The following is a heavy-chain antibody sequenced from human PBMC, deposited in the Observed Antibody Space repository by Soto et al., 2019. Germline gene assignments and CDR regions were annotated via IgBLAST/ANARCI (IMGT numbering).Heavy chain of an antibody. J-gene: IGHJ4*02. V-gene: IGHV4-39*01. D-gene: IGHD6-19*01. Sequence: PSETLSLTCTVSGGSISSSSYYWGWIRQPPGKGLEWVGSIYYSGSTYYNPSPKSRVTISVDTSKNQFSLKLSSVTAADTAVYCCARSISVAMDFWGQGTLVTAPQ. CDR3: ARSISVAMDF. CDR1: GGSISSSSYY. CDR2: IYYSGST.